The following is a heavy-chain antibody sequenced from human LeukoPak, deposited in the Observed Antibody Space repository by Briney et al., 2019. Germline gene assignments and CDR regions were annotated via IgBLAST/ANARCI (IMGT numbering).Heavy chain of an antibody. V-gene: IGHV3-33*01. CDR1: GFTFSSYG. Sequence: PGGSLRLSCAASGFTFSSYGMHWVRQAPGKGLEWVAVIWYDGSNKYYADSVKGRFTISRDNSKNTLYLQMNSLRAEDTAVYYCARGSRNDSNGSPGYWGQGTLVTVSS. J-gene: IGHJ4*02. D-gene: IGHD3-22*01. CDR2: IWYDGSNK. CDR3: ARGSRNDSNGSPGY.